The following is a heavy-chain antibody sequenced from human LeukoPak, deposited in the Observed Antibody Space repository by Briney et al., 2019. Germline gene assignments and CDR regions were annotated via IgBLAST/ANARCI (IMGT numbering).Heavy chain of an antibody. V-gene: IGHV3-7*01. CDR1: GFTFSSYW. CDR3: ARDRRFAGACFDY. J-gene: IGHJ4*02. D-gene: IGHD1-26*01. CDR2: IKQDGSEK. Sequence: GGSLRLSCAASGFTFSSYWMSWVRQAPGKGLEWVANIKQDGSEKYYVDSAKGRFTISRDNAKNSLYLQMNSLRAEDTAVYYCARDRRFAGACFDYWGQGTLVTVSS.